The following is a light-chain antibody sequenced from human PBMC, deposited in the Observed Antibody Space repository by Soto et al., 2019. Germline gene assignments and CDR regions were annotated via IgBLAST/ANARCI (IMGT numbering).Light chain of an antibody. CDR3: AAWDDSLSGWV. Sequence: QAVVTQPPSASGTPGQRVTISCTGSSSNIGGNYVHWYQQLPGTAPKLLIYRSTQRPSGIPDRFSGSKSGTSASLAIGGLRSEDEADYYCAAWDDSLSGWVFGGGTKLTVL. CDR1: SSNIGGNY. J-gene: IGLJ3*02. CDR2: RST. V-gene: IGLV1-47*01.